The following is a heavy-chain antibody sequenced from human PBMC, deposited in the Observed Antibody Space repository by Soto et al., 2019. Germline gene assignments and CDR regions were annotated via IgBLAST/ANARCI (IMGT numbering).Heavy chain of an antibody. CDR2: VYNNGGT. D-gene: IGHD3-22*01. CDR1: GGSISSDY. V-gene: IGHV4-59*01. CDR3: ARGYYYDTSGYYSAFDI. Sequence: LTCTVSGGSISSDYWSWIRQPPGKGLEWVGYVYNNGGTKYNPSLKSRVTISVDTSNNQFSLKLTSVTAADTAVYYCARGYYYDTSGYYSAFDIWGQGTMVTVSS. J-gene: IGHJ3*02.